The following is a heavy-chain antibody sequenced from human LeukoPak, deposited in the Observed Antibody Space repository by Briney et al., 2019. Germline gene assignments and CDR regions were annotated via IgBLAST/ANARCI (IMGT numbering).Heavy chain of an antibody. CDR1: GFTVSSNY. D-gene: IGHD3-10*01. CDR2: IYSGGST. J-gene: IGHJ4*02. Sequence: GGSLRLSCAASGFTVSSNYMSWVRQAPGKGLEWVSVIYSGGSTYYGDSVKGRFTISRDNSKNTLYLQMNSLRAEDTAVYYCARDMVRGVSFDYWGQGTLVTVSS. V-gene: IGHV3-66*02. CDR3: ARDMVRGVSFDY.